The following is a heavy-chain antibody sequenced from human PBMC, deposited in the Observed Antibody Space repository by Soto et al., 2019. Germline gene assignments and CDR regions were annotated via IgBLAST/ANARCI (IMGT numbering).Heavy chain of an antibody. CDR1: GGSISSYY. V-gene: IGHV4-39*01. J-gene: IGHJ6*02. CDR2: FYYSGST. CDR3: ARLGGYCTTSCYGYYAMDV. Sequence: PSETLSLTCTVSGGSISSYYWSWIRQPPGKGLEWIGTFYYSGSTYYNPSLKSRVTISVDTSKNQFSLKVSSVTAADTAVYYCARLGGYCTTSCYGYYAMDVWGQGTTVTVSS. D-gene: IGHD2-8*01.